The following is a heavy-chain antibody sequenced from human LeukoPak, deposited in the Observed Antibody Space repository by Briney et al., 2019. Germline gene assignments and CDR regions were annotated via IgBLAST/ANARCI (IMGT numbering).Heavy chain of an antibody. V-gene: IGHV4-39*01. D-gene: IGHD6-6*01. J-gene: IGHJ4*02. CDR2: IYYSGST. CDR1: GGSISSGGYY. Sequence: SETLSLTCTVSGGSISSGGYYWGWIRQPPGKGLEWIGSIYYSGSTYHNPSLKSRVTISVDTSKSHFSLKLSSVTAADTAVYYCARQGSSSFDYFDYWGQGTLVTVSS. CDR3: ARQGSSSFDYFDY.